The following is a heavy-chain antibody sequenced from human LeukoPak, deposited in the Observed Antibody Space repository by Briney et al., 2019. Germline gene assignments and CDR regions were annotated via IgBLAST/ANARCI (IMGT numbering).Heavy chain of an antibody. CDR3: AKEYCSSTTCYGCFDY. V-gene: IGHV3-23*01. J-gene: IGHJ4*02. CDR1: GFTFSTYA. D-gene: IGHD2-2*01. Sequence: GGSLRLSCAASGFTFSTYALSWVRQAPGKGLEWVSALSGGITYYADSVKGRFTISRGNSKNTLYLQMNSLRAEDTAVYYCAKEYCSSTTCYGCFDYWGQGTLVTVSS. CDR2: LSGGIT.